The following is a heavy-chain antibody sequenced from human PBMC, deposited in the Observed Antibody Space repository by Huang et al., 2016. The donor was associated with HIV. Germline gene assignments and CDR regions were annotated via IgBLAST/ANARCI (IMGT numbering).Heavy chain of an antibody. CDR3: ATKADAMDV. D-gene: IGHD2-8*01. CDR2: IRQDVSEK. Sequence: LVESGGGLVRPGGSLGLSVAGSTVTFSAYWMTWVRQYPGQGLEWVASIRQDVSEKHYVDSVEGRFNISRDNGKKLLFLEMRSLGVDDTAVYFCATKADAMDVWGQGTTVIVSS. CDR1: TVTFSAYW. V-gene: IGHV3-7*01. J-gene: IGHJ6*02.